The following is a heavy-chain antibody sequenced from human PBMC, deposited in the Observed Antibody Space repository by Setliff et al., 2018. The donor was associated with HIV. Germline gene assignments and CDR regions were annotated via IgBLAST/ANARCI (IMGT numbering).Heavy chain of an antibody. V-gene: IGHV4-59*01. J-gene: IGHJ6*03. Sequence: SETLSLTCTVSGGSISGYYWTWIRQPPGKGLEWIGYIYYRGTTKYNPSLKSRVTMSLDPSKYQFSLKVTSVTAADTAVYYCARDRTYGDSGTYYMDVWGKGTTVTVSS. CDR2: IYYRGTT. CDR1: GGSISGYY. D-gene: IGHD3-10*01. CDR3: ARDRTYGDSGTYYMDV.